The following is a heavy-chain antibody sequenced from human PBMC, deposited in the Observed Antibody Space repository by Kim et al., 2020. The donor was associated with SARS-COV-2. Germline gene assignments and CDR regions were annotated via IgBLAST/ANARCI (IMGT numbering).Heavy chain of an antibody. CDR3: ASQSPRGGY. Sequence: SETLSLTCLVSGDSISSFYWNWIRQPPGKGLEWIAFIYNGGTTYYNTSLKSRVTISVDTSKNQFSLQLRSVTAADTAVYYCASQSPRGGYWGQGTLVTVSS. J-gene: IGHJ4*02. CDR2: IYNGGTT. CDR1: GDSISSFY. V-gene: IGHV4-59*13. D-gene: IGHD3-16*01.